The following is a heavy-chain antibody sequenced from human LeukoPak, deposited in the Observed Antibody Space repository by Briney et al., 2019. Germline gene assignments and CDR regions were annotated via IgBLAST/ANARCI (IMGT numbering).Heavy chain of an antibody. CDR3: ARSWGIFGVVRYAFDI. CDR1: GGSTSSGSYY. J-gene: IGHJ3*02. CDR2: IYTSGST. Sequence: PSETLSLTCTVSGGSTSSGSYYWSWIRQPAGKGLEWIGRIYTSGSTNYNPSLKSRVTISVDTSKNQFSLKLSSVTAADTAVYYCARSWGIFGVVRYAFDIWGQGTMVTVSS. D-gene: IGHD3-3*01. V-gene: IGHV4-61*02.